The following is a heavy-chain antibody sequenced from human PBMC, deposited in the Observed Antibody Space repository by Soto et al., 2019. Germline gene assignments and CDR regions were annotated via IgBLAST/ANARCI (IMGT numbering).Heavy chain of an antibody. CDR1: GFSLSNARMG. J-gene: IGHJ4*02. V-gene: IGHV2-26*01. CDR2: IFSNDEK. Sequence: SGPTLVNPTETLTLTCTVSGFSLSNARMGVSWIRQPPGKALGWLAHIFSNDEKSYSTSLKSRLTISKDTSKSQVVLTMTNMDPVDTATYYCARDFYDSSGYYSFDYWGQRTLVTVSS. CDR3: ARDFYDSSGYYSFDY. D-gene: IGHD3-22*01.